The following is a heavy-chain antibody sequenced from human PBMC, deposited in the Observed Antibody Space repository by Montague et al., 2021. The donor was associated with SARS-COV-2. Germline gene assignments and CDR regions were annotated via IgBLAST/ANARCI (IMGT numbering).Heavy chain of an antibody. D-gene: IGHD4-23*01. J-gene: IGHJ6*02. CDR1: GFSLSTSGMC. Sequence: VKPTQTLTLTCTFSGFSLSTSGMCVSWIRQPPGKALEWLALIDWDDDKYYSTSLKTRLAISKDTSKNQVVLTMTNMDPVDTATYYCARVTTVVTSLGDYYYYGMDVWGQGTTVTVSS. CDR2: IDWDDDK. V-gene: IGHV2-70*01. CDR3: ARVTTVVTSLGDYYYYGMDV.